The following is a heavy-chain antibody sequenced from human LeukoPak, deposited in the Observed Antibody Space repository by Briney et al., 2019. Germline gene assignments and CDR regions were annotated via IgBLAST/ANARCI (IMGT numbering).Heavy chain of an antibody. V-gene: IGHV3-64*02. D-gene: IGHD2-2*01. CDR3: ARWGSTSCYDY. J-gene: IGHJ4*02. Sequence: GGSLRLSCAASGFTFSSFAMHWVRQAPGKGLEYVSAISTSGGNTYYADSVKGRFTISRDNSKSTVYLQMGSVRAEDMAVYYCARWGSTSCYDYWGQGSLVTVSS. CDR2: ISTSGGNT. CDR1: GFTFSSFA.